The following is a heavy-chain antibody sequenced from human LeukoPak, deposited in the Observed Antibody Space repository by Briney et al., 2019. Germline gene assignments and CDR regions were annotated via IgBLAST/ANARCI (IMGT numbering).Heavy chain of an antibody. J-gene: IGHJ6*02. Sequence: GGSLRLSCAASGFTFSSYWMHWVRQAPGKGLVWVSRINSDGSSTSYADSVKGRFTISRDNAKNTLYLQMNSLRAEDTAVYYCARVDDYGDLDVWGQGTTVTVSS. CDR2: INSDGSST. CDR3: ARVDDYGDLDV. CDR1: GFTFSSYW. V-gene: IGHV3-74*01. D-gene: IGHD4-17*01.